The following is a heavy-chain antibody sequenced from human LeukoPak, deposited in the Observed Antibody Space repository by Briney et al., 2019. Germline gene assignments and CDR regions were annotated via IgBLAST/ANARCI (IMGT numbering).Heavy chain of an antibody. Sequence: GGSLRLSCAASGITFSSYAMSLVRQAPGKGLEWVSYISSSSSTIYYADSVKGRFTISRDNAKNSLYLQMNSLRAEDTAVYYCARVQQQLVGPYDYWGQGTLVTVSS. V-gene: IGHV3-48*01. CDR1: GITFSSYA. D-gene: IGHD6-13*01. CDR3: ARVQQQLVGPYDY. CDR2: ISSSSSTI. J-gene: IGHJ4*02.